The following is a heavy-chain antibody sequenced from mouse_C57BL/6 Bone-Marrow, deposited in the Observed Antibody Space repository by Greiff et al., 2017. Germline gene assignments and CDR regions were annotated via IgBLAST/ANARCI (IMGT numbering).Heavy chain of an antibody. Sequence: QVQLQQPGAELVKPGASVKLSCKASGYTFTSYWMQWVKQRPGQGLEWIGEIDPSDSYTNYNQKFKGKATLTVDTSSSTAYRQLSSLTSEDSAVYYCARVGLGSDYWGQGTTLTVSS. CDR1: GYTFTSYW. D-gene: IGHD3-3*01. J-gene: IGHJ2*01. CDR2: IDPSDSYT. CDR3: ARVGLGSDY. V-gene: IGHV1-50*01.